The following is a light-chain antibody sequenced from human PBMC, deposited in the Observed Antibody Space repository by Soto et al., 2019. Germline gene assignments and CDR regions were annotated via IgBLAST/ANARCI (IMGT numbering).Light chain of an antibody. J-gene: IGLJ2*01. CDR3: ASKTTSSTVL. Sequence: QSVLTQPASVSGSPGQSITISCTGTSSDVGGYKYVSWYQQHPGKAPKLMIYEVTNRPSGVSNRFSGSKSGNTASLTISGLHTEDEADYYCASKTTSSTVLFGGGTKLTVL. V-gene: IGLV2-14*01. CDR1: SSDVGGYKY. CDR2: EVT.